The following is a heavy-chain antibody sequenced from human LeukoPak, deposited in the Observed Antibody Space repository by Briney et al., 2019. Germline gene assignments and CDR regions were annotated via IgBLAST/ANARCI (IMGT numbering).Heavy chain of an antibody. Sequence: GGSLRLSCAASGFTFSSYSMNWVRQAPGKGLEWVSSISSSSSYIYYADSVKGRFTIPRDNAKNSLYLQMNSLRAEDTAVYYCARDFHTEYSSSENFDYWGQGTLVTVSS. V-gene: IGHV3-21*01. CDR1: GFTFSSYS. D-gene: IGHD6-6*01. CDR2: ISSSSSYI. J-gene: IGHJ4*02. CDR3: ARDFHTEYSSSENFDY.